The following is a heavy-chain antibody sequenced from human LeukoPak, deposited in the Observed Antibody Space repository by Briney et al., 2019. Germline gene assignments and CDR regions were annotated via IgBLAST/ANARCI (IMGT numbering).Heavy chain of an antibody. V-gene: IGHV3-7*01. J-gene: IGHJ4*02. D-gene: IGHD3-10*01. CDR3: ARARPRGSLDY. CDR1: GFTFSSYW. CDR2: IKQDGSEK. Sequence: GGPLRLSCAASGFTFSSYWMSWVRQAPGKGLEWVANIKQDGSEKYYVDSVKGRFTISRDNAKNSLYLQMNSLRAEDTAVYYCARARPRGSLDYWGQGTLVTVSS.